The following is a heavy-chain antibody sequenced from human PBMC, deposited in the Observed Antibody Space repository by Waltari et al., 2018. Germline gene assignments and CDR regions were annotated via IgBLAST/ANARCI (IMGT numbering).Heavy chain of an antibody. CDR1: GFTFSDYY. Sequence: QVQLVESGGGVVQPGRSLRLSCAASGFTFSDYYMSWIRQAPGKGLEWVSYISSSGSTIYYADSVKGRFTISRDNAKNSLYLQMNSLRAEDTAVYYCVRDWEPQSDTFDYWGQGTLVTVSS. CDR2: ISSSGSTI. V-gene: IGHV3-11*04. CDR3: VRDWEPQSDTFDY. D-gene: IGHD1-26*01. J-gene: IGHJ4*02.